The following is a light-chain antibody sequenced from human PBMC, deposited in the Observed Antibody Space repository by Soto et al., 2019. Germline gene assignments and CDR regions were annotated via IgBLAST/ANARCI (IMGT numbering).Light chain of an antibody. CDR1: SSNIGSNY. CDR3: AAWDDSLSGVV. CDR2: KNN. V-gene: IGLV1-47*01. Sequence: QSVLTQPPPASGTPGQRVTISCSGSSSNIGSNYVYWYQQLPGTAPKLLIYKNNQRPSGVPDRFSGSKSGTSASLAISGLRSEDDADYYCAAWDDSLSGVVFGGGTKLTVL. J-gene: IGLJ2*01.